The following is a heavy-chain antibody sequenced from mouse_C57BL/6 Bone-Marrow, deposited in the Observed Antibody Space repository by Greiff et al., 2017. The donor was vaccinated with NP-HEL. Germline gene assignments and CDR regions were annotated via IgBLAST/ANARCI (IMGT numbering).Heavy chain of an antibody. J-gene: IGHJ2*01. V-gene: IGHV5-9*01. CDR2: ISGGGGNT. CDR3: ARHDYYGSSY. D-gene: IGHD1-1*01. CDR1: GFTFSSYT. Sequence: EVQRVESGGGLVKPGGSLKLSCAASGFTFSSYTMSWVRQTPEKRLEWVATISGGGGNTYYPDSVKGRFTISRDNAKNTLYLQMSSLRSEDTALYYCARHDYYGSSYWGQGTILTVSS.